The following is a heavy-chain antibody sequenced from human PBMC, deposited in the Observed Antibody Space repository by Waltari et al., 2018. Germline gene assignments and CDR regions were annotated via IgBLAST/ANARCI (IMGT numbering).Heavy chain of an antibody. Sequence: QVQLVQSGAEVKKPGSSVKVSCKASGGTFSSYTISWVRQAPGQGLEWMGRSIPILGIANYAQKFQGRVTITADKSTSTAYMELSSLRSEDTAVYYCARDPVTYYYGSGSYYFDYWGQGTLVTVSS. D-gene: IGHD3-10*01. CDR2: SIPILGIA. CDR3: ARDPVTYYYGSGSYYFDY. J-gene: IGHJ4*02. CDR1: GGTFSSYT. V-gene: IGHV1-69*08.